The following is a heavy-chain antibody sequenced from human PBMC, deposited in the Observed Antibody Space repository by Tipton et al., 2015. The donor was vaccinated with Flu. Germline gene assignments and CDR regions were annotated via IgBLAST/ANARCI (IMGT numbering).Heavy chain of an antibody. Sequence: SLRLSCAASGFTLSNYEMNWVRQAPGKGPEWLSYISSSGSTICYADSLRGRFTISRDNAKNSLYLQMNSLRAEDTAVYYCARDHPPSITVLGEITDYFGIAVWVQGTTVTVSS. D-gene: IGHD3-3*01. J-gene: IGHJ6*02. V-gene: IGHV3-48*03. CDR3: ARDHPPSITVLGEITDYFGIAV. CDR1: GFTLSNYE. CDR2: ISSSGSTI.